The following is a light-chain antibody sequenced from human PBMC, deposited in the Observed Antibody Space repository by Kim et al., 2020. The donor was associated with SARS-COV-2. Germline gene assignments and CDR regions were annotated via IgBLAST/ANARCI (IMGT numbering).Light chain of an antibody. Sequence: SYELTQPLSVSVSPGQTASITCSGDKLGDKYACWYQQKPGQSPVLVIYQDSKRPSGIPERFSGSNSGNTATLTISGTQAMDEADYYCQAWDSSTSVVFGG. CDR1: KLGDKY. CDR3: QAWDSSTSVV. V-gene: IGLV3-1*01. CDR2: QDS. J-gene: IGLJ2*01.